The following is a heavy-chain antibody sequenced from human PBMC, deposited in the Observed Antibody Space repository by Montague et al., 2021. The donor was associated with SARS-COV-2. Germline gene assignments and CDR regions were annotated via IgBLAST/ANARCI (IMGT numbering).Heavy chain of an antibody. Sequence: SETLSLTCTVSGGSIRSYYWSWIRQPPGKGLEWIGEIYSSGSTNXNPSLKSRATISMDTSKSQFSLKLTSVTAADTAVYYCARHTRGWQPFDFWGQGTLVTVSS. D-gene: IGHD6-19*01. J-gene: IGHJ4*02. CDR2: IYSSGST. V-gene: IGHV4-59*01. CDR3: ARHTRGWQPFDF. CDR1: GGSIRSYY.